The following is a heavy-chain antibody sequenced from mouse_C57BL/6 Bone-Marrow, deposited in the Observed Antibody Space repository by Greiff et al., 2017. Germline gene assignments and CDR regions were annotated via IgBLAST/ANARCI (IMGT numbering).Heavy chain of an antibody. CDR1: GYTFTSYW. J-gene: IGHJ3*01. Sequence: QVQLQQPGAELVMPGASVKLSCKASGYTFTSYWMHWVKQRPGQGLEWIGEIDPSDSYTNYNQKFKGKSTLTVDKSSSTAYMQLSSLTSEDSAVYYCARTIYYGFAYWGQGTLVTVSA. D-gene: IGHD2-1*01. CDR3: ARTIYYGFAY. V-gene: IGHV1-69*01. CDR2: IDPSDSYT.